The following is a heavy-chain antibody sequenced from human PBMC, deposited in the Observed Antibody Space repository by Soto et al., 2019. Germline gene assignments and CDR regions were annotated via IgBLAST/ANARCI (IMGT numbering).Heavy chain of an antibody. CDR3: ARGATHGSSRYFWSAP. Sequence: QVQLVQSGAEVRMPGSSVKVSCKASGGTFSTYPINWVRQAPGQGLVWRGGIIPLVGTTNYAQKFKGRVTITGAESTSTAYMKLSSLRSEDAAVYYWARGATHGSSRYFWSAPWGQGTLVTVSS. CDR2: IIPLVGTT. CDR1: GGTFSTYP. D-gene: IGHD6-13*01. J-gene: IGHJ5*02. V-gene: IGHV1-69*01.